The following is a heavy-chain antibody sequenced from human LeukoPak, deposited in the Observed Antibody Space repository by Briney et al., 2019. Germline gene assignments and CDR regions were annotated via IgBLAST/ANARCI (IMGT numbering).Heavy chain of an antibody. D-gene: IGHD5-12*01. J-gene: IGHJ4*02. CDR3: AADVLSDIVATGLDY. V-gene: IGHV1-58*02. CDR2: IVVGSGNT. CDR1: GFTFTSSA. Sequence: SVKVSCKASGFTFTSSAMQWVRQARGQRIEWIGWIVVGSGNTNYAQKFQERGTITRDMSTSTAYTELSSLRSEDAAVYYCAADVLSDIVATGLDYWGQGTLVTVSS.